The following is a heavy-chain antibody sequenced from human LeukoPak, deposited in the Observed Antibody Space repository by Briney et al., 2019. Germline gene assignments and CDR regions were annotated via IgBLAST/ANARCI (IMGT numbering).Heavy chain of an antibody. CDR2: IKQGGSEK. CDR3: ARESYDFWSGYPYFDY. D-gene: IGHD3-3*01. J-gene: IGHJ4*02. CDR1: GFTFSSYW. Sequence: GGSLRLSCAASGFTFSSYWMSWVRQAPGKGLEWVANIKQGGSEKYYVDSVKGRFTISRDNAKNSLYLQMNSLRAEDTAVYYCARESYDFWSGYPYFDYWGQGTLVTVSS. V-gene: IGHV3-7*01.